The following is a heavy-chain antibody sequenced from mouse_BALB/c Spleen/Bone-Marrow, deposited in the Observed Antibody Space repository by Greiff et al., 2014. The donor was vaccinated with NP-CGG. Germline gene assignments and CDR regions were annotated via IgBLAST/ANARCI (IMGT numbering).Heavy chain of an antibody. D-gene: IGHD2-13*01. V-gene: IGHV1-54*01. CDR3: ARRDYSFAY. CDR1: GYAFTNYL. J-gene: IGHJ3*01. CDR2: INPGSGGT. Sequence: QVHVKQSGAELVRPGTSVKVSCKASGYAFTNYLIEWVKQRPGQGLEWIGVINPGSGGTNYNGKFKGKATLTADKSSSTAYMQLSSLTSDDSAVYFCARRDYSFAYWGQGTLVTVSA.